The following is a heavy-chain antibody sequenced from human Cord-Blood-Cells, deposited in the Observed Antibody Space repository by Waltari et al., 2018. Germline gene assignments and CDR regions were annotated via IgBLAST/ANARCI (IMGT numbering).Heavy chain of an antibody. V-gene: IGHV4-31*03. CDR3: AGTSIAARKLGAFDI. CDR2: IYYSGST. D-gene: IGHD6-6*01. Sequence: QVQLQESGPGLVKPSQTLSLTCTVSGGSISSGGYYWSWIRQHPGKGLEWMGYIYYSGSTYYNPSLKSRVTISVDTSKNQFSLKLSSVTAADTAVYYCAGTSIAARKLGAFDIWGQGTMVTVSS. J-gene: IGHJ3*02. CDR1: GGSISSGGYY.